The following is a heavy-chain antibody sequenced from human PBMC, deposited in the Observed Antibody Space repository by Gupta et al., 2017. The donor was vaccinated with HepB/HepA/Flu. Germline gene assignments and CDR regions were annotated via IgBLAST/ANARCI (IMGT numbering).Heavy chain of an antibody. CDR2: LGHDGNYK. D-gene: IGHD3-3*01. Sequence: QAQLVQSGGGVVRPGPSRRLSCVASGFPFNIYRMHWVRQAPGKGLEWVAVLGHDGNYKYHADSVKGRFTISRDNSKNTLYLEMSNLRAEDTAVYYCVRELGMGNYFDYWGQGSLVIVSS. CDR3: VRELGMGNYFDY. J-gene: IGHJ4*02. CDR1: GFPFNIYR. V-gene: IGHV3-33*01.